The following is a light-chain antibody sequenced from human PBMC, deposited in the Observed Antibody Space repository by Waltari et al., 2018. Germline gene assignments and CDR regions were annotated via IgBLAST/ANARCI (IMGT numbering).Light chain of an antibody. V-gene: IGLV2-14*01. CDR3: XSWTSSTXXX. J-gene: IGLJ3*02. Sequence: XSAXXXPXSVXGXPGQSITXSXTXTXXXXXXXNYVXWYXQHPGKAPKLMIFEVXNXPSGVSNRFSGSXXXXXAXLTXSGLQAXXEAXXYCXSWTSSTXXXXXGGTKVTVL. CDR2: EVX. CDR1: XXXXXXXNY.